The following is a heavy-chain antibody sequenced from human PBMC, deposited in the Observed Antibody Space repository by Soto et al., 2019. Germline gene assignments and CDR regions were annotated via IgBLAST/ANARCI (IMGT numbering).Heavy chain of an antibody. J-gene: IGHJ4*02. Sequence: QITLKESGPPLVKPPQTLTLTCTFSGFSLSTSGVGVGWIRQPPGKALEWLAVIYWNDDKRYSPSLNSRLTITKGTSDNQVVLIMTNVDPVDTASYYCAHFSGYEEFEYWGQGTLVTVSS. D-gene: IGHD5-12*01. V-gene: IGHV2-5*01. CDR2: IYWNDDK. CDR1: GFSLSTSGVG. CDR3: AHFSGYEEFEY.